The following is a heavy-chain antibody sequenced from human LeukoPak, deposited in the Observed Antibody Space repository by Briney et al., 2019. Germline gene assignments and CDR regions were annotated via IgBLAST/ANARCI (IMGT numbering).Heavy chain of an antibody. Sequence: GGSLRLSCAASGFTFSDYYMSWIRQAPGKGLQWVSFISSSGSTTYYADSVKGRFTISRDNAKNSLYLQMNSLRAEDTAVYYCAREPISSRVDHYYYDYYMDVWGKGTTVTVSS. CDR1: GFTFSDYY. V-gene: IGHV3-11*04. CDR2: ISSSGSTT. J-gene: IGHJ6*03. D-gene: IGHD3-3*02. CDR3: AREPISSRVDHYYYDYYMDV.